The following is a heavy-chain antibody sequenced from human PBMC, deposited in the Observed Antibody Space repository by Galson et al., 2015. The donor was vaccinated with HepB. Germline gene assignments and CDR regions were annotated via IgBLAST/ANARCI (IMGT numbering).Heavy chain of an antibody. CDR3: ARYSSSWSPFDY. D-gene: IGHD6-13*01. CDR1: GYTFTSQA. Sequence: SCKASGYTFTSQAMHWVRQAPGQRLEWMGWINAGNGNTKYSQKFQGRVTTTRDTSASTAYMELSSLRSEDTAVYFCARYSSSWSPFDYWGQGTLVTVSS. J-gene: IGHJ4*02. V-gene: IGHV1-3*01. CDR2: INAGNGNT.